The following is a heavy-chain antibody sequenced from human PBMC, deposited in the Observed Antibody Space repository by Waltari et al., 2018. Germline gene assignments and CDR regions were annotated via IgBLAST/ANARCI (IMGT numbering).Heavy chain of an antibody. CDR1: GLNPDEYG. J-gene: IGHJ6*02. D-gene: IGHD4-17*01. V-gene: IGHV3-9*02. CDR2: ILWNSGYT. Sequence: EVQLVESGGGLVQPGGSLRLSCVVSGLNPDEYGIHWVRQAPGKGLGLVSGILWNSGYTGYADSVKGRFTISRNKPKNSLYLQMDSLRPEDTALYYCTRDLSPGGADVWGQGTTVTVS. CDR3: TRDLSPGGADV.